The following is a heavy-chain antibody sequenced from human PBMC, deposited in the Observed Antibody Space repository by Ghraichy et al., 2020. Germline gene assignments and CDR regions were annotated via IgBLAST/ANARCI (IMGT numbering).Heavy chain of an antibody. CDR1: GFTFSSYW. Sequence: GGSLRLSCAASGFTFSSYWMSWVRQAPGKGLEWVANIKQDGSEKYYVDSVKGRFTISRDNAKNSLYLQMNSLRAEDTAVYYCARSGSGYPYYYYGMDVWGQGTTVTVS. CDR2: IKQDGSEK. V-gene: IGHV3-7*01. CDR3: ARSGSGYPYYYYGMDV. D-gene: IGHD3-3*01. J-gene: IGHJ6*02.